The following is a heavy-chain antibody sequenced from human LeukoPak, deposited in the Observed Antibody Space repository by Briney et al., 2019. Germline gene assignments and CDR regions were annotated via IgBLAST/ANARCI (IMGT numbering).Heavy chain of an antibody. CDR3: ARVGYDSSGYYVAKFDY. J-gene: IGHJ4*02. CDR1: GGSISSYY. Sequence: SETLSLTCTVSGGSISSYYWSWIRQPPGKGLEWIGYIYYSGSTNYNPSLKSRVTISVDTSKNQFSLKLSSVTAADTAVYYCARVGYDSSGYYVAKFDYWGQGTLVTVSS. D-gene: IGHD3-22*01. V-gene: IGHV4-59*12. CDR2: IYYSGST.